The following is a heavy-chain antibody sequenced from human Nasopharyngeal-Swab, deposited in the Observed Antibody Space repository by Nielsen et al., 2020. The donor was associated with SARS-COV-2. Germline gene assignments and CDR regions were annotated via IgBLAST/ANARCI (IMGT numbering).Heavy chain of an antibody. CDR3: AKDPTRLWDVSI. D-gene: IGHD3-16*01. CDR1: GFTFSSYA. V-gene: IGHV3-23*01. CDR2: ISGSGGST. J-gene: IGHJ4*01. Sequence: GSLRLSCAASGFTFSSYAMSWVRQAPGKGLEWVSAISGSGGSTYYADSVKGRFTISRDNSKNTLYLQMNSLRAEDTAVYYCAKDPTRLWDVSIWGPGTLVTFSS.